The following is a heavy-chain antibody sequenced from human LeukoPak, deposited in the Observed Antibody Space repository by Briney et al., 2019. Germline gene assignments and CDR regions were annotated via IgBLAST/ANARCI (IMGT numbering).Heavy chain of an antibody. Sequence: PSETLSLTCAVYGGSFSGYYWSWIRQPPGKGLEWIGEINHSGSTNYNPSLKSRVTISVDTSKNQFSLKLSSVTAADTAVYYCARGLYSRGNDYWGQGTLVTVSS. CDR2: INHSGST. CDR3: ARGLYSRGNDY. D-gene: IGHD6-13*01. V-gene: IGHV4-34*01. CDR1: GGSFSGYY. J-gene: IGHJ4*02.